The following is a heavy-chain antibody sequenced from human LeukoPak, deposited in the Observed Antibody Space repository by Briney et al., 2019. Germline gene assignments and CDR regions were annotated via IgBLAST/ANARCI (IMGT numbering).Heavy chain of an antibody. J-gene: IGHJ3*02. CDR1: GFTFDDYT. Sequence: GGSLRLSCAASGFTFDDYTMHWVRQAPGKGLEWVSLISWDGGSTYYADSVKGRFTISRDNSKNSLYLQMNSLRAEDTALYYCAKDMAGTTGAFDIWGQGTMVTVSS. V-gene: IGHV3-43*01. CDR2: ISWDGGST. CDR3: AKDMAGTTGAFDI. D-gene: IGHD1-1*01.